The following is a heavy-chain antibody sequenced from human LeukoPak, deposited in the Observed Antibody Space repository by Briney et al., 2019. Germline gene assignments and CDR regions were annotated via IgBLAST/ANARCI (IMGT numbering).Heavy chain of an antibody. J-gene: IGHJ4*02. V-gene: IGHV3-23*01. CDR1: GFTFSSYA. Sequence: PGXXLRLSCAASGFTFSSYAMSWVRQAPGKGLEWVSAISGSGGSTYYADSVKGRFTISRDNSKNTLYLQMNSLRAEDTAVYYCAKFLPTHIVVANYYFDYWGQGTLVTVSS. D-gene: IGHD2-21*01. CDR3: AKFLPTHIVVANYYFDY. CDR2: ISGSGGST.